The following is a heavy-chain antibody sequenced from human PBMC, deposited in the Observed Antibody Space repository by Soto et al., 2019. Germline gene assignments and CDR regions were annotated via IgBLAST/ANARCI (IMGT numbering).Heavy chain of an antibody. J-gene: IGHJ4*02. D-gene: IGHD7-27*01. CDR1: GYTFTSYV. CDR2: ISAYNGNT. V-gene: IGHV1-18*04. CDR3: ARDPKTSGGQHWAFNYFDS. Sequence: EASVKVSCKASGYTFTSYVISWVLQAPGQGLDWMGWISAYNGNTNYAQKLQGRVTMTTDTSTSTAYMELRSLRPEDAAVYYCARDPKTSGGQHWAFNYFDSWGQGTLVTVSS.